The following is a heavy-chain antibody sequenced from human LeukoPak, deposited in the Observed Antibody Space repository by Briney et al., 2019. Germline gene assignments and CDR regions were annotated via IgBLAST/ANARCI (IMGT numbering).Heavy chain of an antibody. CDR2: ISAYNGNT. CDR1: GYTLTSYG. J-gene: IGHJ5*02. D-gene: IGHD6-13*01. CDR3: ARDRPQGQQLGNWFDP. Sequence: ASVKVSCKASGYTLTSYGISWVRQAPGQGLEWMGWISAYNGNTNYAQKLQGRVTMTTDTSTSTAYMELRSLRSDDTAVYYCARDRPQGQQLGNWFDPWGQGTLVTVSS. V-gene: IGHV1-18*01.